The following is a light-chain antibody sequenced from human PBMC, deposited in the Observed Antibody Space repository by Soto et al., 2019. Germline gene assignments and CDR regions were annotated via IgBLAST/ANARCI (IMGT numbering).Light chain of an antibody. CDR2: GAA. CDR1: QSVSSN. Sequence: EIVMTQSPATLSVSPGERATLSCRASQSVSSNLAWYQQKPGQAPRLLIYGAATRATGITARFSGSGSGTEFTLTSSLLQSEDFAVYYWQQYNNWWTFGQGTKVEIK. V-gene: IGKV3-15*01. CDR3: QQYNNWWT. J-gene: IGKJ1*01.